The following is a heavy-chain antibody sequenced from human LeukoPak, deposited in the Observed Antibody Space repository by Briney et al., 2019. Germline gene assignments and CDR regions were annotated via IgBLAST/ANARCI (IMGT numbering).Heavy chain of an antibody. Sequence: AGGSLRLSCAASGFTFDDYAMHWVRQAPGKGLEWVSLISWDGGSTYYADSVKGRFTISRDNAKNFLYLQMTSLRAEDTALYYCARGVITFGGLIAYYFDYWGQRTLVTVSS. CDR1: GFTFDDYA. CDR2: ISWDGGST. D-gene: IGHD3-16*02. V-gene: IGHV3-43D*03. J-gene: IGHJ4*02. CDR3: ARGVITFGGLIAYYFDY.